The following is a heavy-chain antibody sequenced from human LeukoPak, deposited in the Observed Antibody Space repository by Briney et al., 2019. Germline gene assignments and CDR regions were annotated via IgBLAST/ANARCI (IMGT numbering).Heavy chain of an antibody. D-gene: IGHD6-13*01. CDR3: AWPGIAAAGPYDY. CDR1: GFTFSSYS. Sequence: GGSLRLSCAASGFTFSSYSMNWVRQAPGKGLEWVSSISSSSSYIYYADSVKGRFTISRDNAKNSLYLQMNSLRAEDTAVYYCAWPGIAAAGPYDYWGRGTLVTVSS. V-gene: IGHV3-21*01. CDR2: ISSSSSYI. J-gene: IGHJ4*02.